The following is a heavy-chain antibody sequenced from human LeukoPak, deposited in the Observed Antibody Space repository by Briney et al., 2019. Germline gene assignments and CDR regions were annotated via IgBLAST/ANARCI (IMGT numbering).Heavy chain of an antibody. J-gene: IGHJ4*03. CDR2: INPNVSST. V-gene: IGHV1-46*01. Sequence: ASVTVSCKASGYTFTSYYMHWVRQAPGPGLEWVGIINPNVSSTFYAQKFQGRVTMTRDTSTSTFYMELSSLKSEDTAMYYCAREDYGGNVGVPDYCGHGTRVTVSS. D-gene: IGHD4-23*01. CDR3: AREDYGGNVGVPDY. CDR1: GYTFTSYY.